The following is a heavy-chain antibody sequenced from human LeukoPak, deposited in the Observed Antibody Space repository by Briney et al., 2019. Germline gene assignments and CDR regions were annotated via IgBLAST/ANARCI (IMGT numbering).Heavy chain of an antibody. J-gene: IGHJ4*02. D-gene: IGHD6-13*01. CDR1: GGPISSSY. CDR3: ARESKIAAAGIDY. CDR2: IYYSGNT. Sequence: SETLSLTCTVSGGPISSSYWSWIRQPPGKGLEWIGFIYYSGNTNYNPSLKSRVIISVDTSKNQFSLKLSSVTAADTAVYYCARESKIAAAGIDYWGQGTLVTVSS. V-gene: IGHV4-59*12.